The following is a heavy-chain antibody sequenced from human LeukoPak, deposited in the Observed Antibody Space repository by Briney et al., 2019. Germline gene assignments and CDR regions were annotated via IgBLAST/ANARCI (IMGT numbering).Heavy chain of an antibody. J-gene: IGHJ4*02. V-gene: IGHV3-30*04. D-gene: IGHD2-2*01. CDR1: GYTFTSYA. CDR2: ISYDGSNK. Sequence: GRSLRLSCAASGYTFTSYAMHRVRQAPGKGLEWVAVISYDGSNKYYADSVKGRFTISRDNSKNTLYLQMNSLRAEDTAVYYCARDNCSSTSCPSQFDYWGQGTLVTVSS. CDR3: ARDNCSSTSCPSQFDY.